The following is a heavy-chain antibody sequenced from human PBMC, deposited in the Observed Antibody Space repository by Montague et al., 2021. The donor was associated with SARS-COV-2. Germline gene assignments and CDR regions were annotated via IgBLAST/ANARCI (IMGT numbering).Heavy chain of an antibody. Sequence: SETLSLTCTVSGGSVSSGFYYWNWIRQTPGKGLEWIGHIYYTGSTNYHPPLKSRVTISVDASKTQFSLKLTSVTAADTAVYYCARDTVLVPRVPDKWGQGVLVTVSS. CDR2: IYYTGST. CDR3: ARDTVLVPRVPDK. J-gene: IGHJ4*02. V-gene: IGHV4-61*01. CDR1: GGSVSSGFYY. D-gene: IGHD2-15*01.